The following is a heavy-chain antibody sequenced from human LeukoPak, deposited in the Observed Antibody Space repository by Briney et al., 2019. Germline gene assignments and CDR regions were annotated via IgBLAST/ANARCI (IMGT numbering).Heavy chain of an antibody. V-gene: IGHV1-8*01. CDR3: ARVSPRPGEKRIAAAGTRLLLGY. CDR1: GYTFTSYD. CDR2: MNPNSGNT. D-gene: IGHD6-13*01. J-gene: IGHJ4*02. Sequence: ASVKASCKASGYTFTSYDINWVRQAPGQGLEWMGWMNPNSGNTGYAQKFQGRVTMTRNTSISTAYMELSSLRSEDTAVYYCARVSPRPGEKRIAAAGTRLLLGYWGQGTLVTVSS.